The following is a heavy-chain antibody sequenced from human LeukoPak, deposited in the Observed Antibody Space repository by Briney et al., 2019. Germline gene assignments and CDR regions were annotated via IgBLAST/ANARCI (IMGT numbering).Heavy chain of an antibody. J-gene: IGHJ4*02. Sequence: ASVKVSCKASGYTFTSHGISWVRQAPGQGLEWMGWISAYNGDTKYAQKTQGRVTLTTDASTSTAYMELRSLGSDDTAVYYCAREVWFGELSERTLDYWGQGTLVTVSS. CDR2: ISAYNGDT. CDR1: GYTFTSHG. V-gene: IGHV1-18*01. CDR3: AREVWFGELSERTLDY. D-gene: IGHD3-10*01.